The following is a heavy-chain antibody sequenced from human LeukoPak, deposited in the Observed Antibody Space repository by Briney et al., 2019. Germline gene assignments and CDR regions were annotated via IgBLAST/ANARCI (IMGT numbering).Heavy chain of an antibody. CDR3: AKDRETTASGTFDY. Sequence: GRSLRLSCAASGFTFDKYGMHYIRQAPGKGLEWVAVILEDGRIKKYAVSVKDRFTISRDNTNNTLYLQMNRLRAEDTGIYFCAKDRETTASGTFDYWGLGTLVAVSS. V-gene: IGHV3-30*18. J-gene: IGHJ4*02. CDR1: GFTFDKYG. D-gene: IGHD1-1*01. CDR2: ILEDGRIK.